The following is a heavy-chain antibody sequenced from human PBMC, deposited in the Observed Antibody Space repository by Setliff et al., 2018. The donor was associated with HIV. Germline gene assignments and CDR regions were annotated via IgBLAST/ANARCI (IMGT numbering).Heavy chain of an antibody. J-gene: IGHJ4*02. V-gene: IGHV3-7*01. D-gene: IGHD1-1*01. CDR2: IKQDGSRT. CDR3: ASARIPTGGTSTSFDY. CDR1: GFTFSAYT. Sequence: GGSLRLSCVGSGFTFSAYTMNWVRLAPGTGLEWVANIKQDGSRTYYADSVKGRFTISRDNSKNTLYLQVNSLRPEDTAVYYCASARIPTGGTSTSFDYWGQGTLVTVSS.